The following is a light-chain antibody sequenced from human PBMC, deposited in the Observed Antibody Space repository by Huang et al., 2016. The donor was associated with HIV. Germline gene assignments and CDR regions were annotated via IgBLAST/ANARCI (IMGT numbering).Light chain of an antibody. V-gene: IGKV1-39*01. CDR3: QQSYSTPRT. CDR1: QSISSY. J-gene: IGKJ1*01. CDR2: AAS. Sequence: IQMTQSPPSLSASVVDRVTITCRASQSISSYVNWYQQKPGKAPKLRIYAASSLQSGVPSRFSGSGSGTDFTLTISSLQPEDFATYYCQQSYSTPRTFGQGTKVEIK.